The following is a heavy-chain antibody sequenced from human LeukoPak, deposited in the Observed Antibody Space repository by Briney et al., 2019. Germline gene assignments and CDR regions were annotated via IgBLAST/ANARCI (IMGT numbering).Heavy chain of an antibody. D-gene: IGHD3-10*01. CDR1: GYSISSGYY. CDR3: ATDGMVRGPDAWFDS. Sequence: SETLSLTCTVSGYSISSGYYWGWIRQPPGKGLEWIGSIYSRGSTNYNPSLKSRVTMSVDTSKNQFSLKLSSVTAADTAVYYCATDGMVRGPDAWFDSWGQGTLVTVSS. V-gene: IGHV4-38-2*02. CDR2: IYSRGST. J-gene: IGHJ5*01.